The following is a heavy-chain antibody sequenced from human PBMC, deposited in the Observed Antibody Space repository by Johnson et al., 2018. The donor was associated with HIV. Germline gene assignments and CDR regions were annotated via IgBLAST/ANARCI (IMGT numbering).Heavy chain of an antibody. CDR3: ARELDLREDLAFDI. CDR1: EFTFDDYG. Sequence: VQLVESGGGVVRPGGSLRLSCAASEFTFDDYGMSWVRQAPGKGLEWVSGINWNGVRTGYLDSMKGRFTISRDNAKNSLYLQMNSLRAEDTAVYYCARELDLREDLAFDIWGQGTMVTVSS. D-gene: IGHD1-1*01. J-gene: IGHJ3*02. CDR2: INWNGVRT. V-gene: IGHV3-20*04.